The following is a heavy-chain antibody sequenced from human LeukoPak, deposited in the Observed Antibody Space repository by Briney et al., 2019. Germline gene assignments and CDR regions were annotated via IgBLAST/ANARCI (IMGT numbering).Heavy chain of an antibody. J-gene: IGHJ3*02. D-gene: IGHD6-13*01. CDR1: GFTFSSYW. Sequence: PGGSLRLSCAASGFTFSSYWMSWVRQAPGKGLEWVANIKHDGSEKYYVDSVKGRFSISRDYAKNSVYLQMNSLRAEDTAVYYCARGPGRVAATATGSFDIWGQGTVVTVSS. V-gene: IGHV3-7*05. CDR3: ARGPGRVAATATGSFDI. CDR2: IKHDGSEK.